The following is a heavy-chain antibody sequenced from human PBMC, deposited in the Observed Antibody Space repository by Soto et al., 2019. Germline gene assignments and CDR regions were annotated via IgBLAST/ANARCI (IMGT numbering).Heavy chain of an antibody. V-gene: IGHV3-30*04. D-gene: IGHD5-12*01. J-gene: IGHJ4*02. Sequence: QVQLVESGGGVVQPGKSLRLSCTASGFTFSDSTIHWVRQAPGKGLEWVATLRYDGRNKYYADSVRGRFSISRDNSKNKLDMNTLRYEDTGLYYCAREAAYRGSAFDYWGQGTLVTVSS. CDR1: GFTFSDST. CDR2: LRYDGRNK. CDR3: AREAAYRGSAFDY.